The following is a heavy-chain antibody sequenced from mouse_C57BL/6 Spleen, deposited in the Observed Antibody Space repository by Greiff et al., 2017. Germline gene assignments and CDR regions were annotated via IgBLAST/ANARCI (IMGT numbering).Heavy chain of an antibody. CDR2: IDPSDSET. CDR1: GYTFTSYW. CDR3: ARGIYDGYYDYFDD. J-gene: IGHJ2*01. V-gene: IGHV1-52*01. Sequence: QVQLQQPGAELVRPGSSVKLSCKASGYTFTSYWMHWVKQRPIQGLEWIGNIDPSDSETHYNQKFKDKATLTVDKSSSTAYMQLSSLTSEDSAVYYCARGIYDGYYDYFDDWGQGTTLTVSS. D-gene: IGHD2-3*01.